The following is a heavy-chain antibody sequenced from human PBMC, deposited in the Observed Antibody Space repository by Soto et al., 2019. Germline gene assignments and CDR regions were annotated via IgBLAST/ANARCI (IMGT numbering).Heavy chain of an antibody. D-gene: IGHD2-21*02. J-gene: IGHJ6*01. CDR2: INKDGSEK. V-gene: IGHV3-7*01. CDR3: ARDFRYSSGRDCRGACYPPSNYYGMDV. CDR1: VFTFSSYW. Sequence: WGSLGLAWASSVFTFSSYWMNWVRQAPGSGLERVDNINKDGSEKYYVDSVKGRFTISRDNAKNSLYLQMNSLRAEDTAVYYCARDFRYSSGRDCRGACYPPSNYYGMDVWGQGTTVTVSS.